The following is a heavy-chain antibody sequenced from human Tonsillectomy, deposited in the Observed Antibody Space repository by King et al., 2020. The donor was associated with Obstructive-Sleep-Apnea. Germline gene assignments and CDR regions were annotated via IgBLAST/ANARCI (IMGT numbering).Heavy chain of an antibody. CDR1: GGSISGYY. CDR2: IYSSGTT. J-gene: IGHJ5*02. D-gene: IGHD1-26*01. V-gene: IGHV4-59*01. Sequence: QMQESGPGLVKPSETLSLTCTVSGGSISGYYWSWIRQPPGKGIEWIAYIYSSGTTNYNPSLKSRVTISVDTSNNLFSLKLNSVTAADTAVYYCERQANSYLTLGWFDPWGQGTLVTVSS. CDR3: ERQANSYLTLGWFDP.